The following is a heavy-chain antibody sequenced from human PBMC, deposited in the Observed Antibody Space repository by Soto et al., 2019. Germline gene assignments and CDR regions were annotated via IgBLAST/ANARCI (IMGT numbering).Heavy chain of an antibody. CDR3: AKLGLQQWLVGGVY. CDR1: GITFSGHA. V-gene: IGHV3-23*01. CDR2: ISSDSHYI. J-gene: IGHJ4*02. D-gene: IGHD6-19*01. Sequence: EVQLLESGGGLVQPGGSLRLSCAASGITFSGHALNWVRQAPGKGLQWVSAISSDSHYIYYADSVKGRFTISRDNSKSAPYLQMNNLRAEDTAIYSCAKLGLQQWLVGGVYRGQGTLVTVSS.